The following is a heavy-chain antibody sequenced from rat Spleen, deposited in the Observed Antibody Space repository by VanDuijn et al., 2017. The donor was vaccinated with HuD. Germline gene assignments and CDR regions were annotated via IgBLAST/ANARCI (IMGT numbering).Heavy chain of an antibody. CDR3: ARHNSGYGVMDA. CDR1: GFTFNSYN. J-gene: IGHJ4*01. D-gene: IGHD4-3*01. Sequence: EVQLVESGGGLVQPGGSLKLSCAVSGFTFNSYNMAWVRQAPKKGLEWVATISYDGSSTYYRDSVKGRFTISRDNAKSTLYLQMDSLRSEDTATYYCARHNSGYGVMDAWGQGASVTVSS. CDR2: ISYDGSST. V-gene: IGHV5-7*01.